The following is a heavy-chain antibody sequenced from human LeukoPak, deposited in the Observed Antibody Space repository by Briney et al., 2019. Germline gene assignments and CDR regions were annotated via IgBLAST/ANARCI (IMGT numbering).Heavy chain of an antibody. D-gene: IGHD6-13*01. V-gene: IGHV4-39*07. Sequence: SETLSLTCTVSGGSISSGNYYWGWIRQPPGKGLEWIGEINHSGSTNYNPSLKSRVTISVDTSKNQFSLKLSSVTAADTAVYYCARRGSSKYYYYYYYMDVWGKGTTVTVSS. CDR3: ARRGSSKYYYYYYYMDV. CDR1: GGSISSGNYY. CDR2: INHSGST. J-gene: IGHJ6*03.